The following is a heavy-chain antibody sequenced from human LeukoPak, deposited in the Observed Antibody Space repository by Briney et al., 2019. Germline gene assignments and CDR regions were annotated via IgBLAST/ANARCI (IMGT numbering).Heavy chain of an antibody. V-gene: IGHV1-2*02. CDR2: INPNSGGT. CDR3: ARESRLRFLEWLLLYY. J-gene: IGHJ4*02. D-gene: IGHD3-3*01. Sequence: VASVNVSCTASGYTFTGYYMHWVRQAPGQGLEWMGWINPNSGGTNYAQKFQGRVTMTRDTSISTAYMELSRLRSDDTAVYYCARESRLRFLEWLLLYYWGQGTLVTVSS. CDR1: GYTFTGYY.